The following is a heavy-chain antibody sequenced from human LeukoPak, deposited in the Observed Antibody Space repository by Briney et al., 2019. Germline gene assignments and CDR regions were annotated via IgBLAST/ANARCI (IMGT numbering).Heavy chain of an antibody. CDR1: GFTFSSSG. J-gene: IGHJ5*02. D-gene: IGHD2-15*01. CDR2: ILYNGSNK. Sequence: GGSLRLSCAAPGFTFSSSGMHWVRQAPGKGLEWVAVILYNGSNKYYADSVKGRFTISRDNSKSTLYLQMNSLGVEDTAVYYCARAGGYCSGGSCYRGYSWFDPWGQGTLVTVSS. CDR3: ARAGGYCSGGSCYRGYSWFDP. V-gene: IGHV3-33*01.